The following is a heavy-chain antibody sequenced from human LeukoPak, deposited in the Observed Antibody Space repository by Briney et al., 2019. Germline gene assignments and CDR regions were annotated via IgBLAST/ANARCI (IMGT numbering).Heavy chain of an antibody. CDR2: INSDGSST. D-gene: IGHD2-21*02. CDR1: GFTFSIYW. CDR3: AREVVLTGVSVFDH. Sequence: GGSLRLSCAASGFTFSIYWIHWGRQAPGKWLVWVSRINSDGSSTIYADSVKGRFTISRDNAENTVYLQMNSLRAEDTAVYFCAREVVLTGVSVFDHWGQGALVTVSS. V-gene: IGHV3-74*01. J-gene: IGHJ4*02.